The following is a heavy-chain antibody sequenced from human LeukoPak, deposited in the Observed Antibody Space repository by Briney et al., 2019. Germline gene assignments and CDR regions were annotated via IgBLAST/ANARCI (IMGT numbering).Heavy chain of an antibody. J-gene: IGHJ5*02. CDR2: IYHSGST. Sequence: SETLSLTCAVSGGSISSGGYSWSWIWQPPGKGLEWIGYIYHSGSTCYNPSLKSRVTISVDRSKNQFSLKLSSVTAADTAVYYCARHSHGSGSYYQNWFDPWGQGTLVTVSS. CDR1: GGSISSGGYS. V-gene: IGHV4-30-2*01. CDR3: ARHSHGSGSYYQNWFDP. D-gene: IGHD3-10*01.